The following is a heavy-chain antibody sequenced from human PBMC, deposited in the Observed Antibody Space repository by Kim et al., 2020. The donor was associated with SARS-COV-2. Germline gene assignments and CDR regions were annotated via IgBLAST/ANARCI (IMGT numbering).Heavy chain of an antibody. V-gene: IGHV3-33*01. J-gene: IGHJ4*02. CDR2: IWYDGSNK. Sequence: GGSLRLSCAASGFTFSSYGMHWVRQAPGKGLEWVAVIWYDGSNKYYADSVKGRFTISRDNSKNTLYLQMNSLRAEDTAVYYCARSHSGWWYFDYWGQGTLVTVSS. D-gene: IGHD6-19*01. CDR1: GFTFSSYG. CDR3: ARSHSGWWYFDY.